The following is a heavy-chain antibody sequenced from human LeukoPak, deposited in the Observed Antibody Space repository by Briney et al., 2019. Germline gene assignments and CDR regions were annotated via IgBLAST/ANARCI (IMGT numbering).Heavy chain of an antibody. D-gene: IGHD3-10*01. CDR3: ARDPPGSGSYYDY. J-gene: IGHJ4*02. Sequence: PSETLSLTCTVSGGSISSNLYYWVWIRQPPGKGLEWIATIYYSGSTYYNPSLKSRVTISIDTSKNQFSLKLSSVTAADTAVYYCARDPPGSGSYYDYWGQGTLVTVSS. CDR1: GGSISSNLYY. V-gene: IGHV4-39*02. CDR2: IYYSGST.